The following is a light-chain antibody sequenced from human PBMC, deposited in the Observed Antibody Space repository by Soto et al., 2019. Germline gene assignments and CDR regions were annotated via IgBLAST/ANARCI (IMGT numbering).Light chain of an antibody. CDR2: VAS. CDR1: QGISNY. Sequence: DIQMTQSPSSLSASVGDRVTITCRASQGISNYLAWYQQKPGKAPKLLIYVASTVPSGLPSRCSGSGSGTDSTLTISILQPEDVATYYCQKYNSVPRMFGQGTKVEMK. CDR3: QKYNSVPRM. V-gene: IGKV1-27*01. J-gene: IGKJ1*01.